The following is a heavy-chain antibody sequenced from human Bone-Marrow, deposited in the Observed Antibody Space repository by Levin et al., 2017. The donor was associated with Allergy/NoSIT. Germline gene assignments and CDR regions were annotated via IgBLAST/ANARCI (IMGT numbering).Heavy chain of an antibody. CDR2: ISASGSST. CDR1: GFTFSTSS. V-gene: IGHV3-23*01. J-gene: IGHJ4*02. Sequence: SCTTFGFTFSTSSMSWVRQAPGKGLEWISLISASGSSTFYADSVIGRFTISRENSNNTLYLQLNSLRAEDTAIYYCTKEDSRTIDFWGQGTLVTVSS. CDR3: TKEDSRTIDF. D-gene: IGHD1/OR15-1a*01.